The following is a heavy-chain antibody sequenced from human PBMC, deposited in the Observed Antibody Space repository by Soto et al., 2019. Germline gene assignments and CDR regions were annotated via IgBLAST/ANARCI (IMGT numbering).Heavy chain of an antibody. D-gene: IGHD6-19*01. CDR1: GDSYSISTYS. Sequence: SETLSLTCNMSGDSYSISTYSWSWIRQPPGKALQWIGFIYQSGVTSYNPSLARRVSISLDRSNNQCSLKLKSVTAADTAVYFCAGMPYTSGLRFDPWGPGTLVTVS. J-gene: IGHJ5*02. CDR2: IYQSGVT. CDR3: AGMPYTSGLRFDP. V-gene: IGHV4-30-2*01.